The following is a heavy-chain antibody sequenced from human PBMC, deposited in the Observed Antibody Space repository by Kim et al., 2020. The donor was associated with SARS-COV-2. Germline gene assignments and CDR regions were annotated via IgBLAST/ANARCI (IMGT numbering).Heavy chain of an antibody. CDR2: YR. J-gene: IGHJ4*02. Sequence: YRYDANSGKGQFTISRDNAKNSLYLKMNSLRAEDTAVYYCARDKGSSGSIWGQGTLVTVSS. CDR3: ARDKGSSGSI. V-gene: IGHV3-21*01. D-gene: IGHD3-22*01.